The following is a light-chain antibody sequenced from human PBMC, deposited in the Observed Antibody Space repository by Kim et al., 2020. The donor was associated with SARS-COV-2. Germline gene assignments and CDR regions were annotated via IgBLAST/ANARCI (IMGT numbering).Light chain of an antibody. CDR3: QQYGTSLRT. CDR1: QSVTSSY. J-gene: IGKJ1*01. Sequence: EIVLTQSPDTLSLSPGERATLSCRASQSVTSSYLAWYQQKPGQPPRLLIYGASNRATGIPDRFSGSGSGTDFTLTISRLESEDLAVYYCQQYGTSLRTFGQGTKVEIK. V-gene: IGKV3-20*01. CDR2: GAS.